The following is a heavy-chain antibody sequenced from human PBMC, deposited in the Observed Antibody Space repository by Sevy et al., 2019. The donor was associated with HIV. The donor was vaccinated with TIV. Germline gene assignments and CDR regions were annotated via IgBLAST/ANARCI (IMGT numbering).Heavy chain of an antibody. J-gene: IGHJ6*02. CDR3: AKGGVVVVAARYYYYGMDV. D-gene: IGHD2-15*01. Sequence: GGSLRLSCAASGFTFSSYAMSWVRQAPGKGLEWVSAISGSGGSTYYADSVKGRFTISRDNSENTLYLQMNSLRAEDTAVYYCAKGGVVVVAARYYYYGMDVWGQGTTVTVSS. CDR1: GFTFSSYA. V-gene: IGHV3-23*01. CDR2: ISGSGGST.